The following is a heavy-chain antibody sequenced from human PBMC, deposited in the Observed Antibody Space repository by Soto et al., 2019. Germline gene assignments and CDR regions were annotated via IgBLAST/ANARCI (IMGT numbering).Heavy chain of an antibody. CDR3: ARDVVTAVAGSVNWFDP. J-gene: IGHJ5*02. CDR2: IWSDGTTT. V-gene: IGHV3-33*01. Sequence: QVQLVESGGGVVQSGRSLTLSCAASGFSLRTYGMQWLRRAPGKGLEWVAFIWSDGTTTFYANSVKGRSTISKDKSNIILSLQMRGLRAEDTAVYYCARDVVTAVAGSVNWFDPWGQGTLVTVSS. CDR1: GFSLRTYG. D-gene: IGHD6-19*01.